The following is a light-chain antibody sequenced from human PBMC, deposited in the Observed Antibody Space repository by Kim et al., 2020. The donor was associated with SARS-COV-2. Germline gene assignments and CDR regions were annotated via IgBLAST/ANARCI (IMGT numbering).Light chain of an antibody. CDR3: QQLNSYPRT. CDR2: GAS. J-gene: IGKJ1*01. Sequence: SASVGDRVTITCRASQDISNHLAWYQKKPDKPPELLTYGASTLKTGVPSRFSASGSGTEFTLTIGGLQPEDFATYFCQQLNSYPRTFGQGTKLEI. CDR1: QDISNH. V-gene: IGKV1-9*01.